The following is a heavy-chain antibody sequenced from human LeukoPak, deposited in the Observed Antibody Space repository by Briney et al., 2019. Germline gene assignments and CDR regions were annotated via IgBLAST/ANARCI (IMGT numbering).Heavy chain of an antibody. D-gene: IGHD6-13*01. CDR2: ISYDGSNK. V-gene: IGHV3-30*04. CDR3: AREPTYTSSWYSTCDS. J-gene: IGHJ5*01. CDR1: GFIFSSYA. Sequence: GGSLRLSCAASGFIFSSYAIHWVRQAPGKGLEWVAVISYDGSNKYYADSVKGRFTISRDDSKNTLYLQVNSLRADDTAVYYCAREPTYTSSWYSTCDSWGQGTLVTVSS.